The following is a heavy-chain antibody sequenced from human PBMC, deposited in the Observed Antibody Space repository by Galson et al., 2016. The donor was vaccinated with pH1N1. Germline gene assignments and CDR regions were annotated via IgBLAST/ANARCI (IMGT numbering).Heavy chain of an antibody. V-gene: IGHV5-51*01. J-gene: IGHJ4*02. CDR2: IYPADSDS. Sequence: QSGAEVKKPGDSLKISCQASGYSFTNSWIGWVRQMPGKGLEWMGIIYPADSDSRYGPSFQGQVTFSADKSIKTAYLQWNSLKVSDTAMYYCVTDPHESNGYTMPDGGQGCQVVVSP. CDR3: VTDPHESNGYTMPD. D-gene: IGHD3-22*01. CDR1: GYSFTNSW.